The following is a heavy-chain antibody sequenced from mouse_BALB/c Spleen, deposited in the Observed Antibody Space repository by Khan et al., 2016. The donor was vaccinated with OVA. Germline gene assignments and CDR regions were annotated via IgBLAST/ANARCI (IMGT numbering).Heavy chain of an antibody. CDR3: AKGVWSYYVAMDY. CDR1: GFSLTDYG. V-gene: IGHV2-6-5*01. J-gene: IGHJ4*01. CDR2: IWSGGTT. D-gene: IGHD2-10*02. Sequence: QVQLKESGPGLVAPSQNLSITCTVSGFSLTDYGVSWIRQPPGKGLEWLGVIWSGGTTYYNSALKSRLIIIKDNSKSQVFLKMNSMQTDDTGMYYCAKGVWSYYVAMDYWGQGTSVTVSS.